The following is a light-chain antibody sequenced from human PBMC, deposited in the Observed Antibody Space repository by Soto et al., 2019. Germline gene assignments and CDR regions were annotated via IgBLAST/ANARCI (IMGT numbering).Light chain of an antibody. V-gene: IGLV1-51*01. J-gene: IGLJ1*01. Sequence: QSVLTQPPSVSAAPGQKVTISCSGSSSNIGGNSVSWYQQFPGTAPKLLIYDDDKRPSGIPDRFSCSKSGTSATLGITGFQTGDEADYYCGSWDSSLSAYVFATGTKVTVL. CDR3: GSWDSSLSAYV. CDR2: DDD. CDR1: SSNIGGNS.